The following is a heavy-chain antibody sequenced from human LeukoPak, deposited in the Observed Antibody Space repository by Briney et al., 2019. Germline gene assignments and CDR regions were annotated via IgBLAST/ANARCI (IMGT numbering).Heavy chain of an antibody. V-gene: IGHV3-30*02. CDR2: IRYDGSNK. CDR3: AKDLSNLITGAFDI. J-gene: IGHJ3*02. D-gene: IGHD1-14*01. CDR1: GFTFSSYG. Sequence: GGSLRLSCAASGFTFSSYGMHWVRQAPGKGLEWVAFIRYDGSNKYYADSVKGRFTISRDNSKNTLYLQMNSLRAEDTAVYYCAKDLSNLITGAFDIWGQGTMVTVSS.